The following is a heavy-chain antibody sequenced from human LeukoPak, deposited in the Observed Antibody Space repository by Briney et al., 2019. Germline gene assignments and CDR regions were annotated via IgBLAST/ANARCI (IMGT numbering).Heavy chain of an antibody. V-gene: IGHV1-69*04. CDR3: ARGPIQLWLLGPSQGTHWFDP. CDR1: GGTFSSYA. D-gene: IGHD5-18*01. CDR2: IIPIFGIA. J-gene: IGHJ5*02. Sequence: ASVKVSCKASGGTFSSYAISWVRQAPGQGLEWMGRIIPIFGIANYAQKFQGRVTITADKSTSTAYMELSSLRSEDTAVYYCARGPIQLWLLGPSQGTHWFDPWGQGTLVTVSS.